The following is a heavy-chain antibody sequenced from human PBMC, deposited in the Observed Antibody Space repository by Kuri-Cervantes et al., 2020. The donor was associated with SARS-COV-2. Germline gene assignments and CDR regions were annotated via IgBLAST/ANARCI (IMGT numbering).Heavy chain of an antibody. Sequence: GESLKISCAASGFTFSSYAMHWVRQAPGKGLEWVAVISYDGSNKYYADSVKGRFTISRDNSKNTLYLQMNSLRAEDTAVYYCARGTRFLEWLLFTYYYGMDVWGQGTTVTVSS. V-gene: IGHV3-30*04. CDR3: ARGTRFLEWLLFTYYYGMDV. CDR2: ISYDGSNK. J-gene: IGHJ6*02. D-gene: IGHD3-3*01. CDR1: GFTFSSYA.